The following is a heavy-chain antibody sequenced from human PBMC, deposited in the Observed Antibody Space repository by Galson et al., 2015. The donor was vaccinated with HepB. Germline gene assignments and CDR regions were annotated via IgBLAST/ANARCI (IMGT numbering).Heavy chain of an antibody. Sequence: SLRLSCAASGFTFSSYWMSRVRQAPGKGLEWVANIKQDGSEKYYVDSVKGRFTISRDNAKNSLYLQMNSLRAEDTAVYYCAREGPERTRYYYDSSGSYDYWGQGTLVTVSS. J-gene: IGHJ4*02. CDR3: AREGPERTRYYYDSSGSYDY. D-gene: IGHD3-22*01. CDR2: IKQDGSEK. V-gene: IGHV3-7*03. CDR1: GFTFSSYW.